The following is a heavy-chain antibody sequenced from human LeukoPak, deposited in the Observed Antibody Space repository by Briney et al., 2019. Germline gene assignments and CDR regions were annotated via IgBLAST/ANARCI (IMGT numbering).Heavy chain of an antibody. Sequence: GGSLRLSCAASGFTFSSYSMNWVRQAPGKGLEWVSSISSSSSYIYYADSVKGRFTISRDNSKNTLYLQMDSLRAEDTAVYYCAKEFYFATAVWGQGTTVTVSS. CDR1: GFTFSSYS. CDR3: AKEFYFATAV. CDR2: ISSSSSYI. V-gene: IGHV3-21*04. J-gene: IGHJ6*02. D-gene: IGHD2-15*01.